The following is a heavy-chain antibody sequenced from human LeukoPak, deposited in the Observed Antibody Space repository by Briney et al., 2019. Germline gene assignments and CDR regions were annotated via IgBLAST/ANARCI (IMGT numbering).Heavy chain of an antibody. Sequence: GGSLRLSCAASGFTVSSNYMSWVRQAPGKGLEWLSVIYGGGTAYYADYVKGRFTISRDNSKNMLYLQMNSLRAEDTAVYYCARALPFGGWFDPWGQGTLVTVSS. CDR1: GFTVSSNY. V-gene: IGHV3-66*01. D-gene: IGHD3-16*01. CDR2: IYGGGTA. CDR3: ARALPFGGWFDP. J-gene: IGHJ5*02.